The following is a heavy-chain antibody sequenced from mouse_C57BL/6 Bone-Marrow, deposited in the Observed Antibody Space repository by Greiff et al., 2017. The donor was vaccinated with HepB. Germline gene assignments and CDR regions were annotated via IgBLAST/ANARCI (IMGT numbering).Heavy chain of an antibody. CDR2: IDPENGDT. V-gene: IGHV14-4*01. CDR3: TTCGGYYDAMDY. D-gene: IGHD2-2*01. Sequence: VQLQQSGAELVRPGASVKLSCTASGFNIKDDYMHWVKQRPEQGLEWIGWIDPENGDTEYASKFPCKVTITAYTSSNTAYLQLSSLTSEDTAVYYCTTCGGYYDAMDYWGQGTSVTVSS. J-gene: IGHJ4*01. CDR1: GFNIKDDY.